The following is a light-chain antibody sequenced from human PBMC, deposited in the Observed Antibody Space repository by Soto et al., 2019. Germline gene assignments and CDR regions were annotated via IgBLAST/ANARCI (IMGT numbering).Light chain of an antibody. CDR3: QKYNDWPPLT. V-gene: IGKV3-15*01. CDR2: GAS. CDR1: QTVSSY. J-gene: IGKJ4*01. Sequence: EILMTQSPSTLSVSPGERATLPCSASQTVSSYLAWYGQKPGQAPRLPISGASTRAPGAPSRFRASGSGTEISLSISDLHSQEFADYNTQKYNDWPPLTFGGGTKV.